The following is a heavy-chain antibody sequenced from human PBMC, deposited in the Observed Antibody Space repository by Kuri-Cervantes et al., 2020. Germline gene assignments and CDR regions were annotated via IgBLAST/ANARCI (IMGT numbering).Heavy chain of an antibody. CDR1: GYTFTSYA. Sequence: ASVKVSCNASGYTFTSYAMHWVRQAPGQRLEWMGWISAYNGNTNYAQKLQGRVTITRDTSASTAYMELSSLRSEDTAVYYCASYSFYGYGMDVWGQGTTVTVSS. D-gene: IGHD2-21*01. CDR2: ISAYNGNT. CDR3: ASYSFYGYGMDV. J-gene: IGHJ6*02. V-gene: IGHV1-3*01.